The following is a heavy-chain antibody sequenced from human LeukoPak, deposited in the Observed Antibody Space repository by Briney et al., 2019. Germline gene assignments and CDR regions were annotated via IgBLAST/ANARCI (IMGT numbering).Heavy chain of an antibody. CDR3: ARTSYVWGSYRYSSLVDY. CDR1: GFTFSSYW. D-gene: IGHD3-16*02. J-gene: IGHJ4*02. V-gene: IGHV3-74*01. CDR2: INSDGSST. Sequence: GGSLRLSCAASGFTFSSYWMHWVRQAPGKGLVWVSRINSDGSSTSYADSGKGRFTISRDSAKNTLYLQMNSLRAEDTAVYYCARTSYVWGSYRYSSLVDYWGQGTLVTVSS.